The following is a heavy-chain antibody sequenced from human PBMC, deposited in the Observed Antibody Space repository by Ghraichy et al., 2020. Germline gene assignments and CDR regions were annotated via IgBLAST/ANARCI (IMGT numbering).Heavy chain of an antibody. CDR3: ARLIYYPIQLWFFDY. D-gene: IGHD5-18*01. CDR1: GGSFSGYY. Sequence: SQTLSLTCAVYGGSFSGYYWSWIRQPPGKGLEWIGEINHSGSTNYNPSLKSRVTISVDTSKNQFSLKLSSVTAADTAVYYCARLIYYPIQLWFFDYWGQGTLVTVSS. V-gene: IGHV4-34*01. CDR2: INHSGST. J-gene: IGHJ4*02.